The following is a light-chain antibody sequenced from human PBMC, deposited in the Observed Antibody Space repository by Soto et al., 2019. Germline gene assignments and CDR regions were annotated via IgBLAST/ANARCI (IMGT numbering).Light chain of an antibody. J-gene: IGKJ3*01. CDR1: QSLLYSTGYTY. CDR2: LVS. CDR3: MQVLQTPFT. V-gene: IGKV2-28*01. Sequence: DIVMTQSPLSLPVTPGEPASISCRSSQSLLYSTGYTYLDWYLQKPGQSPQLLIYLVSNRASGVPDRVSGSGAGTDFTLRISRVEAEDVGIYYCMQVLQTPFTFGPGTKVEIK.